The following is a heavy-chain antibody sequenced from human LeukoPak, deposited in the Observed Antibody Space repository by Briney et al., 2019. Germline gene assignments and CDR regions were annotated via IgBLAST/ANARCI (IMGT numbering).Heavy chain of an antibody. CDR2: ISWDGGST. CDR3: AKGGGSLDY. D-gene: IGHD3-16*01. CDR1: GFTFSSYS. J-gene: IGHJ4*02. V-gene: IGHV3-43*01. Sequence: GGSLRLSCAASGFTFSSYSMNWVRQAPGKGLEWASLISWDGGSTYYADSVKGRFTISRDNSKNSLYLQMNSLRTEDTALYYCAKGGGSLDYWGQGTLVTVSS.